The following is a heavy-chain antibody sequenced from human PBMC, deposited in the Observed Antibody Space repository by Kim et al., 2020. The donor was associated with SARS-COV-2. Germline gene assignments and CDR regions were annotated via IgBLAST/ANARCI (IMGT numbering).Heavy chain of an antibody. Sequence: GGSLRLSCAASGFTFSSYAMHWVRQAPGKGLEWVAVISYDGSNKYYADSVKGRFTISRDNSKNTLYLQMNSLRAEDTAVYYCARAGIAAAGTWTAVDYWGQGTLVTVSS. D-gene: IGHD6-13*01. CDR2: ISYDGSNK. CDR3: ARAGIAAAGTWTAVDY. CDR1: GFTFSSYA. J-gene: IGHJ4*02. V-gene: IGHV3-30*04.